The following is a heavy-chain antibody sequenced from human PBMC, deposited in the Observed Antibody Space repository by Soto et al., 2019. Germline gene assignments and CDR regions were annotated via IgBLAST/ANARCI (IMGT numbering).Heavy chain of an antibody. V-gene: IGHV1-2*04. CDR2: INPNSGGT. CDR1: GYTFTGYY. CDR3: ARDMDDSSGSAGY. J-gene: IGHJ4*02. D-gene: IGHD3-22*01. Sequence: GASVKVSCKASGYTFTGYYMHWVRQAPGQGLEWMGWINPNSGGTNYAQKFQGWVTMTRDTSISTAYMELSRLRSDDTAVYYCARDMDDSSGSAGYWGQGTLVTVSS.